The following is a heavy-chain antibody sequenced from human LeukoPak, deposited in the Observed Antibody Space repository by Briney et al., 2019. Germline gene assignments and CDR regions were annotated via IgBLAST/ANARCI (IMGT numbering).Heavy chain of an antibody. J-gene: IGHJ6*03. CDR1: GFTFSSYW. Sequence: GGSLRLSCAASGFTFSSYWMHWVRQAPGKGLVWVSRIDSDGSGATYADSVKGRFTTSRDNARNTLYLQMTSLRAEDTAVYYCARVPTIHYYFYYMDVWGKGTTVTVSS. D-gene: IGHD1-1*01. CDR2: IDSDGSGA. V-gene: IGHV3-74*01. CDR3: ARVPTIHYYFYYMDV.